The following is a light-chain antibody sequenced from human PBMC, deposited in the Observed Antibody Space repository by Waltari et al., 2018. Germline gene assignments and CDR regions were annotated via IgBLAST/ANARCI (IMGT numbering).Light chain of an antibody. CDR2: WAS. Sequence: EIVMTQSPDSLAVSLGDRATINCKSGQSIVYNSNHKNYLAWYKQKPGQPPKLLIYWASTRASRVPDRFSGSGSGTDFTLTISSLQAEDVAVYYCQQYYRRRTVGQGTRVEVK. CDR3: QQYYRRRT. CDR1: QSIVYNSNHKNY. V-gene: IGKV4-1*01. J-gene: IGKJ1*01.